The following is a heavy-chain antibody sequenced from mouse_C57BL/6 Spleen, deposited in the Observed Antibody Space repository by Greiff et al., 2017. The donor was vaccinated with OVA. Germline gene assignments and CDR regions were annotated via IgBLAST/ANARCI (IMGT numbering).Heavy chain of an antibody. CDR2: IWWDDDK. D-gene: IGHD2-4*01. V-gene: IGHV8-8*01. CDR3: ARGYDYDGAWFAY. CDR1: GFSLSTFGMG. Sequence: QVTLKESGPGILQPSQTLSLTCSSSGFSLSTFGMGVGWIRQPSGKGREWLAHIWWDDDKYYNPALKSRLTISKDTSKNQVFLKIANVDTADTATYYCARGYDYDGAWFAYWGQGTLVTVSA. J-gene: IGHJ3*01.